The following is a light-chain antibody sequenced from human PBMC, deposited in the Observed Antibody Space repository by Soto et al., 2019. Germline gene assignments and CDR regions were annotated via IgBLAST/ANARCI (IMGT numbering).Light chain of an antibody. CDR1: QRVSSN. V-gene: IGKV3-15*01. J-gene: IGKJ2*01. CDR3: QQYNNWRRT. CDR2: GAS. Sequence: EIVMTQSPATLSVSPGERATLSCRASQRVSSNLAWYQQKPGQAPRLLIYGASTRATGIPARFSGSGSGTEFTLTISSLQSEDFAVYYCQQYNNWRRTFGQGTKLEIK.